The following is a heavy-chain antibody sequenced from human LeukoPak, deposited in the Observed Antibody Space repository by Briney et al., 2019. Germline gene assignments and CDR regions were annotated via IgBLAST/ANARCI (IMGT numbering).Heavy chain of an antibody. J-gene: IGHJ6*03. CDR2: ISSSSSYI. CDR3: ASHSSWHYYYYMDV. CDR1: GFTFSSYS. Sequence: GGSLRLSCAASGFTFSSYSMNWVRQAPGKGLEWVSSISSSSSYIYYADSVKGRFTISRDNAKNSLYLQMNSLRAVDTAVYYCASHSSWHYYYYMDVWGKGTTVTVSS. D-gene: IGHD6-13*01. V-gene: IGHV3-21*01.